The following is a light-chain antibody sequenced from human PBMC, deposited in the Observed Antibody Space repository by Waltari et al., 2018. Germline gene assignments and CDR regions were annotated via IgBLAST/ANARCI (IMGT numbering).Light chain of an antibody. J-gene: IGLJ2*01. CDR2: YDS. CDR1: KVGSKS. CDR3: QVWDSGRDQVV. Sequence: SYELTQAPSVSVAPGKTATITCGGNKVGSKSVHWFQQKTGQAPVLVIYYDSDRPSGIRGRFSGSNTGNTATLTVSRVEAGDEADDYCQVWDSGRDQVVFGGGTKLAVL. V-gene: IGLV3-21*01.